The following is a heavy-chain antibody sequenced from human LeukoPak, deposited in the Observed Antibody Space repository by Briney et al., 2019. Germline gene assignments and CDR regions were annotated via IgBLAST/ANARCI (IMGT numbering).Heavy chain of an antibody. CDR1: GGSISSGDYY. Sequence: SETLSLTCTVSGGSISSGDYYWSWIRQPAGKGLEWIGRIYTSGSTNYNPSLKSRVIISVGTSKNQFSLKLSSVTAADTAVYYCAREDGRYSSAWHPQWGFDYWGQGTLVTVSS. V-gene: IGHV4-61*02. CDR3: AREDGRYSSAWHPQWGFDY. D-gene: IGHD6-19*01. J-gene: IGHJ4*02. CDR2: IYTSGST.